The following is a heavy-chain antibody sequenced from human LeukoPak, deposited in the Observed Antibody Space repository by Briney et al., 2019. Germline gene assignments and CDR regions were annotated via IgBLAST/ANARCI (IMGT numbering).Heavy chain of an antibody. J-gene: IGHJ4*02. CDR2: IYYSGST. V-gene: IGHV4-59*08. Sequence: PSETLSLTCTVSGGSISSYYWSWIRQPPGKGLEWIGYIYYSGSTNYNPSLKSRVTISVDTSKNQFSLKLSSVTAADTAVYYCARFYGKETVRFDYWGQGTLVTVSS. CDR1: GGSISSYY. D-gene: IGHD3-10*01. CDR3: ARFYGKETVRFDY.